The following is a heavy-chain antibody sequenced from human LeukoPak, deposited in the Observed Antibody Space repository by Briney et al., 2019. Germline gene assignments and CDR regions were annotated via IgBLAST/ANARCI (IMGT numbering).Heavy chain of an antibody. Sequence: GASVKVSCKASGYTFTDYYMHWVRQAPGQGLEWMGWINAKSGDTKYAQKFQARVTMTRDTSITTTYMEVRRLSSDDTAVYYCARQNTGQLDSWGQGTLVTVSS. J-gene: IGHJ5*01. CDR2: INAKSGDT. CDR3: ARQNTGQLDS. D-gene: IGHD2-8*02. CDR1: GYTFTDYY. V-gene: IGHV1-2*02.